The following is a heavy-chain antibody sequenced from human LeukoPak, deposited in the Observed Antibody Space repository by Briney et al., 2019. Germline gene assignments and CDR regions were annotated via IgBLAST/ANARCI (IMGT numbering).Heavy chain of an antibody. CDR2: IYDSGST. CDR3: ARSSSWYHFDY. CDR1: GGSIRSSYYY. V-gene: IGHV4-39*01. Sequence: SETLSLTCTVSGGSIRSSYYYWGWIRQPPGKGLEWIGSIYDSGSTYYNPSLKSRVTISVDTSKNQFSLKLNSVTAADTAVYYCARSSSWYHFDYWGQGTLVTVSS. D-gene: IGHD6-13*01. J-gene: IGHJ4*02.